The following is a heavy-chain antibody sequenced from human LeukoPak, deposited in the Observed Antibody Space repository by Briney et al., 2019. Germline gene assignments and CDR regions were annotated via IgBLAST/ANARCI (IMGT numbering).Heavy chain of an antibody. Sequence: GGSLRLSCAASGFTFSSYAMHWVRQAPGKGLEWVAVISYDGSNKYYADSVKGRFTISRDNSKNTLYLQMNSLRAEDTAVYYCAVQSYGTWGQGTLVTVSS. D-gene: IGHD3-16*01. CDR1: GFTFSSYA. J-gene: IGHJ4*02. CDR3: AVQSYGT. V-gene: IGHV3-30-3*01. CDR2: ISYDGSNK.